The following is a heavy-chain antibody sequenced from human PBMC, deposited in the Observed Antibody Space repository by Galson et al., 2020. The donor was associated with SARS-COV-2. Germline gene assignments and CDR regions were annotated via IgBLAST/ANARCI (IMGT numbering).Heavy chain of an antibody. Sequence: SGPTLVKPTQTLTLTCTFSGFSLSTSGVGVGWIRQPPGKALEWLALIYWDDDKRYSPSLKSRLTITKDTPKNQVVLTMTNMDPVDTATYYCAHTPIHIKGYYFDYWGQGTLVTVSS. CDR1: GFSLSTSGVG. CDR2: IYWDDDK. V-gene: IGHV2-5*02. CDR3: AHTPIHIKGYYFDY. J-gene: IGHJ4*02.